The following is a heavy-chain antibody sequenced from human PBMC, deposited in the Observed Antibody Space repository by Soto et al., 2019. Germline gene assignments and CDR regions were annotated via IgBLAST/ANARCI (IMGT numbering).Heavy chain of an antibody. V-gene: IGHV3-13*01. CDR3: ARGRNYFDSSGSYYLFDY. CDR2: IGISGDT. Sequence: EVQLVESGGGLVQPGGSLRLSCAASGFTFSSYDMHWVRQAAGKGLEWVSAIGISGDTYYPGSVKGRFTISRENAKNSSYLQMNSLRAGDTAVYFYARGRNYFDSSGSYYLFDYWGQGSLVTVSS. CDR1: GFTFSSYD. D-gene: IGHD3-22*01. J-gene: IGHJ4*02.